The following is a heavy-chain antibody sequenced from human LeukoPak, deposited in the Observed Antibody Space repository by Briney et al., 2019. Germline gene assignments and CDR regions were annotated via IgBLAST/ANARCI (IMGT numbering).Heavy chain of an antibody. J-gene: IGHJ3*02. CDR2: ISYDGSNK. CDR3: ARDRYLGAFDI. D-gene: IGHD3-9*01. Sequence: GGSLRLSCAASGFTFSSYWMSWVRQAPGKGLEWVAVISYDGSNKYYADSVKGRFTISRDNSKNTLYLQMNSLRAEDTAVYYCARDRYLGAFDIWGQGTMVTVSS. CDR1: GFTFSSYW. V-gene: IGHV3-30-3*01.